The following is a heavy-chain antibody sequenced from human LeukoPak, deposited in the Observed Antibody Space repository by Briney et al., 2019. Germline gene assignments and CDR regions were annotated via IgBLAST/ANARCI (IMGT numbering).Heavy chain of an antibody. CDR2: ISSSSSYI. D-gene: IGHD3-3*01. J-gene: IGHJ4*02. Sequence: GGSLRLSCAASGFTFSNAWMSWVRQAPGKGLEWVSSISSSSSYIYYADSVKGRFTISRDNAKNSLYLQMNSLRAEDTAVYYCARDRGDDFWSGYYRRAPFDYWGQGTLVTVSS. CDR3: ARDRGDDFWSGYYRRAPFDY. V-gene: IGHV3-21*01. CDR1: GFTFSNAW.